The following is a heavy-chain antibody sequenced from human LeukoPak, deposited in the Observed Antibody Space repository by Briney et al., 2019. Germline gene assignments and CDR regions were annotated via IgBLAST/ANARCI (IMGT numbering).Heavy chain of an antibody. CDR2: ISGSGDST. D-gene: IGHD6-13*01. J-gene: IGHJ4*02. CDR3: AKDCFYSSSWYFSDF. V-gene: IGHV3-23*01. CDR1: GYSFSSYA. Sequence: GGSLRLSCAASGYSFSSYAMSWVRQAPGKGLEWVSVISGSGDSTDYADSVKGRFTISRDNSKNTLYLQMNSLRAEDTAVYYCAKDCFYSSSWYFSDFRGQGTLVTVSS.